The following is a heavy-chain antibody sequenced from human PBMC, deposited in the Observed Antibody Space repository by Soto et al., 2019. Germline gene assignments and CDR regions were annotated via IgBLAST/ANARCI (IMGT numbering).Heavy chain of an antibody. V-gene: IGHV1-58*01. CDR3: ARNGWEPDAFDI. J-gene: IGHJ3*02. D-gene: IGHD1-26*01. CDR1: GFTFTSSA. CDR2: IGVDSGNT. Sequence: SVKVSCKASGFTFTSSAVQWVRQARGQRLEWIGWIGVDSGNTNYAQKFQDRVTMTTDMSTSTAYMELRSLRSDDTAVYYCARNGWEPDAFDIWGQGTMVTVSS.